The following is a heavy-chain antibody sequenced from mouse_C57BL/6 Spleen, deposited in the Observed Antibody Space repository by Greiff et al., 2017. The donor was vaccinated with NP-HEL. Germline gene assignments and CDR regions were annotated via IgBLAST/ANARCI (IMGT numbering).Heavy chain of an antibody. D-gene: IGHD2-3*01. V-gene: IGHV2-5*01. Sequence: VMLVESGPGLVQPSQSLSITCTVSGFSLTSYGVHWVRQSPGKGLEWLGVIWRGGSTDYNAAFMSRLSITKDNSKSQVFFKMNSLQADDTAIYYCAEGYDGPYYAMDYWGQGTSVTVSS. CDR2: IWRGGST. J-gene: IGHJ4*01. CDR3: AEGYDGPYYAMDY. CDR1: GFSLTSYG.